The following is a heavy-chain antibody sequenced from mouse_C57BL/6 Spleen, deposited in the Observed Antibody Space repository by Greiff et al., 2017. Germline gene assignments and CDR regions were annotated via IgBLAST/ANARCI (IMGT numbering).Heavy chain of an antibody. Sequence: EVMLVESGGGLVKPGGSLKLSCAASGFTFSSYAMSWVRQTPEKRLEWVATISDGGSYTYYPDNVKGRFTISRDNAKNNLYLQMSHLKSEDTAMYYCAREDYSNYEGYFDYWGQGTTLTVSS. CDR2: ISDGGSYT. CDR1: GFTFSSYA. V-gene: IGHV5-4*01. D-gene: IGHD2-5*01. J-gene: IGHJ2*01. CDR3: AREDYSNYEGYFDY.